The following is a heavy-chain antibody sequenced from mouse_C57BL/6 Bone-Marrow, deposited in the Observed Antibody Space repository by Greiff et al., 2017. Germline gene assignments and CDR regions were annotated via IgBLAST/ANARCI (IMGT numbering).Heavy chain of an antibody. Sequence: LQQSGAELVRPGASVKLSCTASGFNIKDDYMHWVKQRTEQGLEWIGWIDPENGDTEYASKFQGKATITADTSSNTAYLQLSSLTSEDTAVYYCTRDGGFAYWGQGTLVTVSA. J-gene: IGHJ3*01. CDR1: GFNIKDDY. CDR3: TRDGGFAY. CDR2: IDPENGDT. V-gene: IGHV14-4*01. D-gene: IGHD3-3*01.